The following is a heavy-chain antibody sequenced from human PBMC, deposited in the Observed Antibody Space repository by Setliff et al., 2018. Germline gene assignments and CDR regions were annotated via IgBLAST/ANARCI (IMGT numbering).Heavy chain of an antibody. CDR1: GGTFSSYA. V-gene: IGHV1-69*13. D-gene: IGHD6-19*01. Sequence: GASVKVSCKASGGTFSSYAISWVRQAPGQGLEWMGGIIPIFGTANYAQKFQGRVTITADESTSTAYMELSSLRSEDTAVYYCAKLPYSSAWYAYWGQGTLVTVSS. CDR3: AKLPYSSAWYAY. CDR2: IIPIFGTA. J-gene: IGHJ4*02.